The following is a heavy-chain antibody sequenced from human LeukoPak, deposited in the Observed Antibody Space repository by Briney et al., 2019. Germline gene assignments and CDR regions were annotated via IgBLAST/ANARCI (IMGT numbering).Heavy chain of an antibody. J-gene: IGHJ3*02. Sequence: SVKVSCNASGYTFSSYAISWVRQAPGQGLEWMGGIIPIFGTANYAQKFQGRVTITADKSTSTAYMELSSLRSEDTAVYYCATLTPYDAFDIWGQGTMVTVSS. CDR1: GYTFSSYA. CDR3: ATLTPYDAFDI. D-gene: IGHD3-9*01. V-gene: IGHV1-69*06. CDR2: IIPIFGTA.